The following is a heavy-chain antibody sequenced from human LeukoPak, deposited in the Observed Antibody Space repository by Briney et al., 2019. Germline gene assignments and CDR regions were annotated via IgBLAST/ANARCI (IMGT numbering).Heavy chain of an antibody. CDR1: GGSISSYY. CDR3: ARLTRYCSGGSCYVYFDY. CDR2: IYYSGST. V-gene: IGHV4-59*08. J-gene: IGHJ4*02. Sequence: SETLSLTCTVSGGSISSYYWSWIRQPPGKGLEWIGYIYYSGSTNYNPSLKSRVTISVDTSKNQFSLKLSSVTAADTAVYYCARLTRYCSGGSCYVYFDYWGQGTLVTVFS. D-gene: IGHD2-15*01.